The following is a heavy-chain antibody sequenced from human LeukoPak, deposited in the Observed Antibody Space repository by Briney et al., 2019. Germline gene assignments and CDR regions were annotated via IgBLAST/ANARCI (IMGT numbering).Heavy chain of an antibody. V-gene: IGHV5-51*01. CDR3: AKQGSNGGELFDY. J-gene: IGHJ4*02. Sequence: GESLKISCKGSGYSFSSFWIGWVRQMPGKGLEWMGVIYPGDSDTRHSPSFQGQVTMSADKSISTAYLQWSSLKASDTAMYYCAKQGSNGGELFDYWGQGTLVTVSS. CDR2: IYPGDSDT. D-gene: IGHD1-26*01. CDR1: GYSFSSFW.